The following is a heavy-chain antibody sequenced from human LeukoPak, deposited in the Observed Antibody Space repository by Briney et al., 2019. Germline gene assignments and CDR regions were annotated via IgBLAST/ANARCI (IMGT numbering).Heavy chain of an antibody. CDR2: IIPIFGTA. CDR3: ARVRGQLERRRAFDI. V-gene: IGHV1-69*01. Sequence: ASVKVSCKASGGTFSSYAISWVRQAPGRGLEWMGGIIPIFGTANYAQKFQGRVTITADESTSTAYMELSSLRSEDTAVYYCARVRGQLERRRAFDIWGQGTMVTVSS. CDR1: GGTFSSYA. J-gene: IGHJ3*02. D-gene: IGHD1-1*01.